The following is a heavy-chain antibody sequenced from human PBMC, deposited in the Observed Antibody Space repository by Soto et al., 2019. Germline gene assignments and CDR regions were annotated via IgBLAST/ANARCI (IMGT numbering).Heavy chain of an antibody. J-gene: IGHJ6*02. Sequence: LRLSCAASGFTGSTIYMIWVRHAPGKGLEWVSVIYSDGQTYYADSVKGRFTISRDNAKNSLYLQMNSLRAEDTAVYYCARDLKTGYYYYGMDVWGQGTTVTVS. CDR2: IYSDGQT. V-gene: IGHV3-53*01. CDR3: ARDLKTGYYYYGMDV. CDR1: GFTGSTIY.